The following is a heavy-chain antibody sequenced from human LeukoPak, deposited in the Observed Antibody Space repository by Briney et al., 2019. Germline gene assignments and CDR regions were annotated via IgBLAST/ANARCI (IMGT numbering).Heavy chain of an antibody. CDR1: GFTFSSYE. CDR2: MSGTSGTT. Sequence: GGSLRLSCAASGFTFSSYEMNWVRQAPGKGLEWVSAMSGTSGTTYYADSVKGRFTISRDNSKNTLYLQMNSLRVEDTALYYCAKDGGPEYCSGGSCFQYWYFDLWGRGTLLTVSS. D-gene: IGHD2-15*01. CDR3: AKDGGPEYCSGGSCFQYWYFDL. J-gene: IGHJ2*01. V-gene: IGHV3-23*01.